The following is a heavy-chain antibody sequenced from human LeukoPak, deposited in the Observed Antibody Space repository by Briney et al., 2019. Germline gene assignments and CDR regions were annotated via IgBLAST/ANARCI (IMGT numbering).Heavy chain of an antibody. D-gene: IGHD4-23*01. V-gene: IGHV3-30*02. J-gene: IGHJ4*02. Sequence: PGGSLRLSCAASGFTFSSYGMHWVRQAPGKGLEWVAFIRYDGSNKYYADSVKGRFTISRDNSKNTLYLQMNSLRAEDTAVYYCAKGLYRVVTLDYWGQGTLVTVSS. CDR1: GFTFSSYG. CDR3: AKGLYRVVTLDY. CDR2: IRYDGSNK.